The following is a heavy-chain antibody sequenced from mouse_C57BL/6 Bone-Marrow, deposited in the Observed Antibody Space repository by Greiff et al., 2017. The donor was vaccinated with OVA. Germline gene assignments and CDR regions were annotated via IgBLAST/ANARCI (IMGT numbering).Heavy chain of an antibody. CDR2: INPSSGYT. CDR3: ARWGTTVVVHFDY. D-gene: IGHD1-1*01. CDR1: GYTFTSYT. Sequence: VQLQQSGAELARPGASVKMSCKASGYTFTSYTMHWVKQRPGQGLEWIGYINPSSGYTKYNQKFKDKATLTADKSSSTAYMQLSSLTSEDSAVYYCARWGTTVVVHFDYWGQGTTLTVSS. J-gene: IGHJ2*01. V-gene: IGHV1-4*01.